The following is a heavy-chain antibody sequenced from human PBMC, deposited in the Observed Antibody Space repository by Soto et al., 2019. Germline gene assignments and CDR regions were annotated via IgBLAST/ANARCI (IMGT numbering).Heavy chain of an antibody. J-gene: IGHJ4*02. CDR3: ARGKDYGDYADY. CDR2: IYSGGST. V-gene: IGHV3-53*01. CDR1: GFTFSSYA. D-gene: IGHD4-17*01. Sequence: GGSLRLSCAASGFTFSSYAMNWVRQAPGKGLEWVSVIYSGGSTYYADSVKGRFTISRDNSKNTLYLQMNSLRAEDTAVYYCARGKDYGDYADYWGQGTLVIVSS.